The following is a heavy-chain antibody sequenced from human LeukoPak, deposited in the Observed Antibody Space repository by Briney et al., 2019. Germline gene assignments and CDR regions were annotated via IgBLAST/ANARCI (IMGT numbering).Heavy chain of an antibody. D-gene: IGHD3-16*02. Sequence: PGGSLRLSCAASGFTFSSYGMSWVRQAPGKGLEWVSAISGRGGSTYYADSVKGRFTISRDNCRNTLYLEINSLRGEDTAIYYCASHNYDFIWGSYRYAPYYFDYWGQGTLVTVSS. CDR2: ISGRGGST. V-gene: IGHV3-23*01. J-gene: IGHJ4*02. CDR3: ASHNYDFIWGSYRYAPYYFDY. CDR1: GFTFSSYG.